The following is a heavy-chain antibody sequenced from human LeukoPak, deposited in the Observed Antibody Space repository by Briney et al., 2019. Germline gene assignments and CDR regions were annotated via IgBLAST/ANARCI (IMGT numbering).Heavy chain of an antibody. D-gene: IGHD6-25*01. CDR1: GYTFTSFG. CDR3: ARVKRLSTVWFDP. V-gene: IGHV1-8*01. Sequence: ASVKVSCMASGYTFTSFGINWVRQATGQGLEWMGWMNPNINKAGYAQKFQGRVTLTMNTFISTAYMELSGLTSEDTAVYYCARVKRLSTVWFDPWGQGTLVTVCS. CDR2: MNPNINKA. J-gene: IGHJ5*02.